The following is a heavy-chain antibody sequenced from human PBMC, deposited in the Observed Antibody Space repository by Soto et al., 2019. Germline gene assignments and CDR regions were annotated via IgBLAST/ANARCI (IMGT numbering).Heavy chain of an antibody. CDR1: GFTFSSYA. J-gene: IGHJ4*02. CDR3: AKARYYYDSSGYYPFDY. Sequence: GGSLRLSCAASGFTFSSYAMSWVRQAPGKGLEWVSAISGSGGSTYYADSVKGRFTISRDNSKNTLYLQMNSLRAEETAVYYCAKARYYYDSSGYYPFDYWGQGTLVTVSS. V-gene: IGHV3-23*01. D-gene: IGHD3-22*01. CDR2: ISGSGGST.